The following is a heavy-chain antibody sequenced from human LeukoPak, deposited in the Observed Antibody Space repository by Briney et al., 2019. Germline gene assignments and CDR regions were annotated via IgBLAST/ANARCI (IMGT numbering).Heavy chain of an antibody. CDR2: IYSGGST. J-gene: IGHJ4*02. V-gene: IGHV3-66*01. CDR3: ASSWQQLGNFDY. Sequence: GGSLRLSCAASGFTVSSNYMSWVRQAPGKGLEWVSVIYSGGSTYYAGSVKGRFTISRDNSKNTLYLQMNSLRAEDTAVYYCASSWQQLGNFDYWGQGTLVTVSS. CDR1: GFTVSSNY. D-gene: IGHD6-13*01.